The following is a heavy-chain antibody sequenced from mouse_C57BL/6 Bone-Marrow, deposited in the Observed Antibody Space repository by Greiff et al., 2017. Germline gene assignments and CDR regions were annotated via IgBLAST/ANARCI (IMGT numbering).Heavy chain of an antibody. Sequence: QVQLQQPGAELVKPGASVKMSCKASGYTFTSYWITWVKQRPGQGLEWIGDIYPGSGSTNYNEKFKGKATLTVDTSSSTAYMQLSSLTSEDSAVYYCAAPAQATSYFDYWGQGTTLTVSS. J-gene: IGHJ2*01. V-gene: IGHV1-55*01. CDR3: AAPAQATSYFDY. CDR2: IYPGSGST. CDR1: GYTFTSYW. D-gene: IGHD3-2*02.